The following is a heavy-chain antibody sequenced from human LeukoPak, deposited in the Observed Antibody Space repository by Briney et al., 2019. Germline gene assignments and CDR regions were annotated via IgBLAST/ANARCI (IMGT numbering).Heavy chain of an antibody. D-gene: IGHD6-19*01. Sequence: GGSLRLSCAASGLTFSSYAMHWVRQAPGKGLEWVAVISYDGSNKYYADSVKGRLTISRDNSKNTLYLQMNSLRAEDTAVYYCARSDDESYSSGWYWFDPWGQGTLVAVSS. CDR1: GLTFSSYA. J-gene: IGHJ5*02. V-gene: IGHV3-30-3*01. CDR3: ARSDDESYSSGWYWFDP. CDR2: ISYDGSNK.